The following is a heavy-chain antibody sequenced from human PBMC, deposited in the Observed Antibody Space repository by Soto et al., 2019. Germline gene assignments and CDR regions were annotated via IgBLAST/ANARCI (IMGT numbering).Heavy chain of an antibody. D-gene: IGHD3-10*01. J-gene: IGHJ6*02. CDR2: ISYDGSNK. CDR1: GFTFSSYG. V-gene: IGHV3-30*18. Sequence: PGGSLRLSCAASGFTFSSYGMHWVRQAPGKGLEWVAVISYDGSNKYYADSVKGRFTISRDNSKNTLYLQMNSLRAEDTAVYYWAKTYYYGSGSYYYYYYYGMDVWGQGTTVPVSS. CDR3: AKTYYYGSGSYYYYYYYGMDV.